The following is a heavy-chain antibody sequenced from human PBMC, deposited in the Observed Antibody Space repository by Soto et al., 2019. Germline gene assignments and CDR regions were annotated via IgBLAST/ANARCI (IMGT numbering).Heavy chain of an antibody. CDR2: IKEDGSEI. CDR1: GFTFGRHW. Sequence: EVQVVESGGGLVQPGGSLRLSCAGSGFTFGRHWMTWVRQAPGKGLEWVANIKEDGSEIYYVDSVKGRFTISRDNAKNSVYLQMNSLRAEDTALYYCARDTYGDNVQVLDYWGQGTLVTVSS. D-gene: IGHD4-17*01. J-gene: IGHJ4*02. V-gene: IGHV3-7*01. CDR3: ARDTYGDNVQVLDY.